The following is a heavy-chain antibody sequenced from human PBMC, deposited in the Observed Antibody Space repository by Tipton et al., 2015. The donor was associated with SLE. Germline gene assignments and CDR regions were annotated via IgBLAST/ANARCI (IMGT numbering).Heavy chain of an antibody. CDR2: MYYSGST. J-gene: IGHJ4*02. CDR1: GGSFSGYY. D-gene: IGHD6-13*01. Sequence: TLSLTCAVYGGSFSGYYWGWNRQPPGKGLEWIGNMYYSGSTNYNPSLKSRVTISVDTSKNQFSLKLSSVTAADTAVYYCARGWGSWPYYFDYWGQGTLVTVSS. CDR3: ARGWGSWPYYFDY. V-gene: IGHV4-59*01.